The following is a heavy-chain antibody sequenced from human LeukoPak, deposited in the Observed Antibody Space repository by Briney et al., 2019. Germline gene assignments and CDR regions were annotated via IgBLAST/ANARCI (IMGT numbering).Heavy chain of an antibody. J-gene: IGHJ3*02. V-gene: IGHV4-34*01. CDR1: GGSFSGYY. CDR3: ARGNLYCSSTSCSTTWAFDI. D-gene: IGHD2-2*01. Sequence: SETLSLTCAVYGGSFSGYYWNWIRQPPGKGLEWIGEINHSGSTNYNPSLKSRVTISVDTSKNQFSLKLSSVTAADTAVYYCARGNLYCSSTSCSTTWAFDIWGQGTMVTVSS. CDR2: INHSGST.